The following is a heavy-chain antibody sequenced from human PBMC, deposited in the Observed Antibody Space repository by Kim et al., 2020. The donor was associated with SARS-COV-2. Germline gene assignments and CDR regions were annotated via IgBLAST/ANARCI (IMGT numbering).Heavy chain of an antibody. CDR1: GYTFTSYG. J-gene: IGHJ4*02. CDR2: ISAYNGNT. CDR3: ASTPDYSSSAGFDY. Sequence: ASVKVSCKASGYTFTSYGISWVRQAPGQGLEWMGWISAYNGNTNYAQKLQGRVTMTTDTSTSTAYMELRSLRSDDTAVYYCASTPDYSSSAGFDYWGQGTQVTVSS. D-gene: IGHD6-6*01. V-gene: IGHV1-18*01.